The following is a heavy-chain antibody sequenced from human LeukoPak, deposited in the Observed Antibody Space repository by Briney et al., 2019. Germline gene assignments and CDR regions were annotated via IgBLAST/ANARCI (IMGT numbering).Heavy chain of an antibody. CDR3: ARDLSPTLERHYYDSSGYYLNGAFDI. CDR2: MNPNSGAT. J-gene: IGHJ3*02. Sequence: ASVKVSCKASGYTFTSYDFNWLRQATGQGPEWMGWMNPNSGATGYAQKFQGRVTMTRSASINTAYMELTNLRSEDTAVYYCARDLSPTLERHYYDSSGYYLNGAFDIWGQGTMVTVSS. D-gene: IGHD3-22*01. V-gene: IGHV1-8*01. CDR1: GYTFTSYD.